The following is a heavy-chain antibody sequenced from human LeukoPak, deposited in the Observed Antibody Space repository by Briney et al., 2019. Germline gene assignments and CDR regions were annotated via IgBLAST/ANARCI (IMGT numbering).Heavy chain of an antibody. D-gene: IGHD4-11*01. CDR1: GYTFTGYY. CDR2: INPNRGGT. Sequence: GASVKVSCKASGYTFTGYYMHWVRQAPGQGLEWMGRINPNRGGTNYAQKFQGRVTMTRDTSISTAYMELSRLRSDDTAVYYCARRGYSNYYFDYWGQGTLVTVSS. V-gene: IGHV1-2*06. CDR3: ARRGYSNYYFDY. J-gene: IGHJ4*02.